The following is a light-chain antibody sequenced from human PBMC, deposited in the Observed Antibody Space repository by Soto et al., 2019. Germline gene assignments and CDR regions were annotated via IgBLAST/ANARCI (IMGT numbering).Light chain of an antibody. CDR2: EVT. V-gene: IGLV2-14*01. J-gene: IGLJ2*01. Sequence: QSVLTQPASVSGSPGQSITISCTGTSSDVGGYNYVSWYQQHPGKAPKLMIYEVTNRPSGVSNRFSGSKSGNTASLTISGLQAEDETHYYCISYTSSSTVVFGGGTKLTVL. CDR3: ISYTSSSTVV. CDR1: SSDVGGYNY.